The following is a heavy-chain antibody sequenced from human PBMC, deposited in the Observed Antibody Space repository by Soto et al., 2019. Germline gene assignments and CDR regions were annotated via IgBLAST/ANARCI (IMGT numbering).Heavy chain of an antibody. CDR3: ARYNAASGTYYFDY. V-gene: IGHV4-4*02. Sequence: QVELQESGPGLVKPSGTLSLTCAVSGGSVSSTYWWSWVRQPPGKGLEWIGEIYHSGSANYNPSLKSRVTISVDNSKNQFSLNLNSVTAPDTAVYYCARYNAASGTYYFDYWGQGTLVTVSS. J-gene: IGHJ4*02. D-gene: IGHD6-13*01. CDR1: GGSVSSTYW. CDR2: IYHSGSA.